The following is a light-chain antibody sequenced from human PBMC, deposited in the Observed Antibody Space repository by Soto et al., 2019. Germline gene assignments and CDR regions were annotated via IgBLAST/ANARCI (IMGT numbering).Light chain of an antibody. CDR3: QQLNSYPLT. J-gene: IGKJ4*01. CDR1: QGISSY. V-gene: IGKV1-9*01. CDR2: AAS. Sequence: DIQLTQSPSFLSASVGDRVTITCRASQGISSYLAWYQQKPGKAPKLLIYAASTLQSGVPSRFSGSGSGTEFTLTISSLQSEDFATYYCQQLNSYPLTFGGGIKVEIK.